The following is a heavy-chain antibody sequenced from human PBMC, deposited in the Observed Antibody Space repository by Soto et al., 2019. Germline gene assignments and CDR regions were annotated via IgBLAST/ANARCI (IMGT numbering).Heavy chain of an antibody. CDR2: IIPIFGTA. V-gene: IGHV1-69*06. J-gene: IGHJ4*02. D-gene: IGHD4-17*01. Sequence: QVQLVQSGAEVKKPGSSVKVSCKASGGTFSSYAISWVRQAPGQGLEWMGGIIPIFGTANYAQKFQGRVTITADKSTSTAYMERSSLRSEDTAVYYCARDEDETTVVTPRMGYWGQGTLVTVSS. CDR3: ARDEDETTVVTPRMGY. CDR1: GGTFSSYA.